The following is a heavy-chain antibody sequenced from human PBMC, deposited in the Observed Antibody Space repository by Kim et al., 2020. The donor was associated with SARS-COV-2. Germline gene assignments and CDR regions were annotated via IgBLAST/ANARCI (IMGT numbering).Heavy chain of an antibody. D-gene: IGHD5-12*01. Sequence: GGSLRLSCAASGFTFSSYAMSWVRQAPWKGLEWVSGISASGGNTNYADSVKGRLTISRDNSKDTLFLQMNSLRADDTAVYFCAKGPRDGFRTYFFDYWG. CDR3: AKGPRDGFRTYFFDY. CDR2: ISASGGNT. CDR1: GFTFSSYA. J-gene: IGHJ4*01. V-gene: IGHV3-23*01.